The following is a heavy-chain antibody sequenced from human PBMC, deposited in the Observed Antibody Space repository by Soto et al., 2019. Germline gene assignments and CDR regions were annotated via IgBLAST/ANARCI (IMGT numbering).Heavy chain of an antibody. J-gene: IGHJ3*02. V-gene: IGHV3-53*01. Sequence: PGGSLRLSCAASGFTVSSNYMSWVRQAPGKGLEWVSIIYSGGSRTIYYADSVKGRFTISRDNAKNSLYLQMNGLRDGDTAVYYCARDQRNARSNDAFDIWGQGTMVTVSS. CDR3: ARDQRNARSNDAFDI. CDR1: GFTVSSNY. D-gene: IGHD2-2*01. CDR2: IYSGGSRTI.